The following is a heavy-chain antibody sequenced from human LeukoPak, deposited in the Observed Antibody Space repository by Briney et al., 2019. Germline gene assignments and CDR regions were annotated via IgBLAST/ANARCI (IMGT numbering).Heavy chain of an antibody. Sequence: SETLSLTCTVSGGSISGYYWSWIRQPAGKGLGWIGRIYSSGSTNYNPSLKSRVTMSVDTSKNQFSLKVSSVTAADTAVYYCGRVLTGHSYGSFDYWGQGTLVTVSS. CDR1: GGSISGYY. V-gene: IGHV4-4*07. CDR3: GRVLTGHSYGSFDY. D-gene: IGHD5-18*01. CDR2: IYSSGST. J-gene: IGHJ4*02.